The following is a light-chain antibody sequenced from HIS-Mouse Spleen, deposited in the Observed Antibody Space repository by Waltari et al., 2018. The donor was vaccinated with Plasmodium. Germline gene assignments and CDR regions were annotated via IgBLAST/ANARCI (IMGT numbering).Light chain of an antibody. V-gene: IGKV3-15*01. Sequence: EIVMTQSPATLSVSPGERATLSCRASQSVSSNLAWYQQKPGQAPRLLSYGASTRATGIPDRFSGSGSGTEFTLTISSMQSEDFAVYYCQQYNNWPRGTFGQGTKVEIK. CDR1: QSVSSN. J-gene: IGKJ1*01. CDR3: QQYNNWPRGT. CDR2: GAS.